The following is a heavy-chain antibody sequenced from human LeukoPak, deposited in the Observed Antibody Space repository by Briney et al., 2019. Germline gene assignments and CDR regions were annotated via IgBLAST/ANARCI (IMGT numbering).Heavy chain of an antibody. CDR2: INWNGGST. V-gene: IGHV3-20*04. J-gene: IGHJ4*02. Sequence: GGSLRLSCAASGFTFDDYAMSWVRQAPGKGLEWVSGINWNGGSTAYTDSVKGRFTISRDNAKNSLYLQMNSLRAEDTAVYYCAKDDAWLQYGNWGRGTLVTVSS. CDR3: AKDDAWLQYGN. CDR1: GFTFDDYA. D-gene: IGHD5-24*01.